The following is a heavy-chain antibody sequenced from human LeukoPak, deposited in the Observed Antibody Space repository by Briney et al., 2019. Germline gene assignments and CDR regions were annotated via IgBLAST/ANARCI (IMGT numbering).Heavy chain of an antibody. J-gene: IGHJ5*02. V-gene: IGHV4-39*01. CDR2: IYYSGST. Sequence: PSXTLSLTCTVSGGSISSSSYYWGWIRQPPGKGLEWIGSIYYSGSTYYNPSLKSRVTIHVDTSKDQFSLKLSSVTAADTAVYYCARLETSVTEHNWFDPWGQGTLVTVSS. D-gene: IGHD2-21*02. CDR3: ARLETSVTEHNWFDP. CDR1: GGSISSSSYY.